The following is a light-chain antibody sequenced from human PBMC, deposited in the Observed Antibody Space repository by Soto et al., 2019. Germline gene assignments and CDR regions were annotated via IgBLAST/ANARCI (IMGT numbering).Light chain of an antibody. V-gene: IGLV1-36*01. CDR1: SSNIGNSA. J-gene: IGLJ1*01. CDR2: YDD. CDR3: AAWDDSLNAHV. Sequence: QSVLTQPPSVSEAPRQRVTISCSGSSSNIGNSAVNWYQQVPGKAPKLLIYYDDLKPSGVSARFSGSKSGTSASLAISGLQSEDEAGYYCAAWDDSLNAHVFGTGTKVTVL.